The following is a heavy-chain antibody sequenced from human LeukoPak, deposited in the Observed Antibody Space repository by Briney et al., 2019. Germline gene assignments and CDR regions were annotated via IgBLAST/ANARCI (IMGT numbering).Heavy chain of an antibody. V-gene: IGHV4-59*01. CDR2: IYYSGST. D-gene: IGHD2-2*01. Sequence: PSETLSLTCAVYGGSFSGYYWSWIRQPPGKGLEWIGYIYYSGSTNYNPSLKSRVTISVDTSKNQFSLKLSSVTAADTAVYYCARGLFSTRRESDYWGQGTLVTVSS. CDR3: ARGLFSTRRESDY. J-gene: IGHJ4*02. CDR1: GGSFSGYY.